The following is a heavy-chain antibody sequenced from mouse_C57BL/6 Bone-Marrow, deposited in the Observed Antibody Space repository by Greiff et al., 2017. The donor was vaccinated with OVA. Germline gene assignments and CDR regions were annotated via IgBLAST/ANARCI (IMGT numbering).Heavy chain of an antibody. V-gene: IGHV1-62-2*01. CDR3: ARQDGYYAWFAY. CDR2: FYPGSGSI. CDR1: GYTFTEYT. J-gene: IGHJ3*01. D-gene: IGHD2-3*01. Sequence: VQVVESGAELVKPGASVKLSCKASGYTFTEYTIHWVKQRSGQGLEWIGWFYPGSGSIKYNEKFKDKATLTADKSSSTVYMELSRLTSEDSAVYFCARQDGYYAWFAYWGQGTLVTVSA.